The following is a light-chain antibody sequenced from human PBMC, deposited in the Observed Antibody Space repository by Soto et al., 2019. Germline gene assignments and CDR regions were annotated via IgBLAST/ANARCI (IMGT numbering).Light chain of an antibody. CDR2: EAS. Sequence: EIVLTQSPATLSLFPGEIATLSCRASHTVSSSLAWYQQKPGQAPRLLIYEASNMSTGIPARFSGSGSGADFTLTISSLEPDDFALYYCQQHINWPLTFGGGTKVEIK. CDR3: QQHINWPLT. V-gene: IGKV3-11*01. CDR1: HTVSSS. J-gene: IGKJ4*01.